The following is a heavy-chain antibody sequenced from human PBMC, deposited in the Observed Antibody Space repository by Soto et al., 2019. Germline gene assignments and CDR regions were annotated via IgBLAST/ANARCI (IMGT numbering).Heavy chain of an antibody. CDR2: IYTGGGT. Sequence: EVQLVESGGGLVQPGGSLRLSCAASGLTVSTNPMSWVRQAPGKGLEWVSVIYTGGGTHYADSVKGRFTISRDNSKSTVHLQMNSLSPEDTAVYFCARAGSGHWGQGTLVTVSS. J-gene: IGHJ4*02. CDR3: ARAGSGH. CDR1: GLTVSTNP. V-gene: IGHV3-66*01.